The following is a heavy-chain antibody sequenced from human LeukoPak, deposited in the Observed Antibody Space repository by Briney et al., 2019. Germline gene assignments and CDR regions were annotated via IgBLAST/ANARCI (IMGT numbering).Heavy chain of an antibody. CDR3: AKEPTYFYGSGSFSHYFDY. V-gene: IGHV3-23*01. CDR2: ISNSGGST. Sequence: GGSLRLSCAASGFTFSNYAMTWVRQAPGKGLEWVSSISNSGGSTYYADSVKGRFTISRDNSKNTLFLQMNSLRAGDTAVYYCAKEPTYFYGSGSFSHYFDYWGQGTLVTASS. J-gene: IGHJ4*02. CDR1: GFTFSNYA. D-gene: IGHD3-10*01.